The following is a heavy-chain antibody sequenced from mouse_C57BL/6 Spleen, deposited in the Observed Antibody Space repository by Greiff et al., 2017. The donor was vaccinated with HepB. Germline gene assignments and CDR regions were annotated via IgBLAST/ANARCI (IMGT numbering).Heavy chain of an antibody. CDR3: ARGKIYYDYDEEAYYFDY. Sequence: ESGPGLVKPSQSLSLTCSVPGYSITSGYYWNWIRQFPGNKLEWMGYISYDGSNNYNPSLKNRISITRDTSKNQFFLKLNSVTTEDTATYYCARGKIYYDYDEEAYYFDYWGQGTTLTVSS. J-gene: IGHJ2*01. D-gene: IGHD2-4*01. CDR1: GYSITSGYY. V-gene: IGHV3-6*01. CDR2: ISYDGSN.